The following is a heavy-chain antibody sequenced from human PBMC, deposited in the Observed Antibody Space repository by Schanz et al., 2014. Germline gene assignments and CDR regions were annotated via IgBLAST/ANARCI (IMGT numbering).Heavy chain of an antibody. CDR1: GFAFSSYG. CDR3: ARESSNDIVLVPGAVFDH. J-gene: IGHJ4*02. D-gene: IGHD2-2*01. Sequence: EVQLLESGGGLVQPGGSLRLSCLASGFAFSSYGMNWVRQAPGKGLEWISYITYNGGTIYYADSVKGRFTISRDNSKNTVYLQMNSLRPGDTAVYYCARESSNDIVLVPGAVFDHWGQGILVTVSS. CDR2: ITYNGGTI. V-gene: IGHV3-48*01.